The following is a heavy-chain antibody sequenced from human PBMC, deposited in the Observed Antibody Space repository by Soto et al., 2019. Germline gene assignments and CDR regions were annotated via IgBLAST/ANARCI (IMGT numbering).Heavy chain of an antibody. CDR3: ARKEPHYYYYGMDV. CDR1: GGSISSYY. V-gene: IGHV4-59*08. Sequence: SETLSLTCTVSGGSISSYYWSWIRQPPGKGLEWIGYIYYSGSTYYNPSLKSRVTISVDTSKNQFSLKLSSVTAADTAVYYCARKEPHYYYYGMDVWGQGTTVTVS. D-gene: IGHD1-1*01. J-gene: IGHJ6*02. CDR2: IYYSGST.